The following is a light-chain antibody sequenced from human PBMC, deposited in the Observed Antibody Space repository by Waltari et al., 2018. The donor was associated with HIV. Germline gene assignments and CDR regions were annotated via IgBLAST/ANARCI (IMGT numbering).Light chain of an antibody. CDR2: LKSDGSD. J-gene: IGLJ3*02. V-gene: IGLV4-69*01. CDR3: QTWDTGIQV. Sequence: QLVLTQSPSASASLGASVRITCTLSSAHSTYVIAWHQQRPEKGPRFLMRLKSDGSDIRGDGIPDRFSVSSSGAERYLTISSLQSEDEADYYCQTWDTGIQVFGGGTKLTVL. CDR1: SAHSTYV.